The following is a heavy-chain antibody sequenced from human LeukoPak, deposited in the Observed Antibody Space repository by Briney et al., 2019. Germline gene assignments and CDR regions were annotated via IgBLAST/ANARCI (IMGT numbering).Heavy chain of an antibody. CDR2: ISAYNGNT. V-gene: IGHV1-18*04. Sequence: ASVKVSCKASGYTFTSYYMHWVRQAPGQGLEWMGWISAYNGNTNYAQKLQGRVTMTEDTSTDTAYMELSSLRSEDTAVCYCVQFELDYWGQGTLVTVSS. CDR1: GYTFTSYY. J-gene: IGHJ4*02. CDR3: VQFELDY. D-gene: IGHD1-7*01.